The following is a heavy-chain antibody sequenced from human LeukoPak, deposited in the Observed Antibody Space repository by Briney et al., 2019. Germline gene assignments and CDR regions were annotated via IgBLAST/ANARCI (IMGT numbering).Heavy chain of an antibody. CDR2: LHPSTTT. CDR1: GGSISSSSKF. Sequence: SETLSLSCTVSGGSISSSSKFWGWIRQPPGKGLEWIGSLHPSTTTYYNPPLRSRVGISVDTSKNQFYLTLSSVTAADSAVYFCARHDDCNSQPDGFDVWGQGTMVTVSS. J-gene: IGHJ3*01. CDR3: ARHDDCNSQPDGFDV. D-gene: IGHD4-23*01. V-gene: IGHV4-39*01.